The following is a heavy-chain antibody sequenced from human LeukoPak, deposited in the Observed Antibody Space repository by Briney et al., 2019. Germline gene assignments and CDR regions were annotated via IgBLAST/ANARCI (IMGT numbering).Heavy chain of an antibody. CDR2: ISRSGDT. V-gene: IGHV4-4*07. Sequence: PSETLSLTCTVSGASTNPYCWNWIRQPAGKGLEWIGRISRSGDTNYNPSPKSLVTMSVDAPTKQLQFSLRLSSVTAADTAVYYCARDQGDYGDHRYFDHWGQGTLVTVSS. J-gene: IGHJ4*02. CDR1: GASTNPYC. D-gene: IGHD4-17*01. CDR3: ARDQGDYGDHRYFDH.